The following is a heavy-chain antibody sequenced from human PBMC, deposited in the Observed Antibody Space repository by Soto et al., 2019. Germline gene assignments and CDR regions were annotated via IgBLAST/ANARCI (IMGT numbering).Heavy chain of an antibody. CDR1: GYTFTSYA. Sequence: QVQLVQSGAEVKKPGASVKVSCKASGYTFTSYAMHWVRQAPGQRLEGMGWINAGNGNTKYSQKFQGRVTITRDTSASTAYMELSSLRSEDTAVYYCARDTEYYGSGSLDNYYYMDVWGKGTTVTVSS. CDR3: ARDTEYYGSGSLDNYYYMDV. J-gene: IGHJ6*03. V-gene: IGHV1-3*01. CDR2: INAGNGNT. D-gene: IGHD3-10*01.